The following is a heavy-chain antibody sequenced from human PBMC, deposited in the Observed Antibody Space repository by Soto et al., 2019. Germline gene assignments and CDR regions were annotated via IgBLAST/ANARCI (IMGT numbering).Heavy chain of an antibody. Sequence: XATLSLTCTASGGSVSSGSYYWSWIRQPPGKGLEWIGYIYYSGSTNYNPSLKSRVTISVDTSKNQFSLKLSSVTAADTAVYYCARSYYYGSGSSTPADYWGQGTLVTVSS. J-gene: IGHJ4*02. CDR3: ARSYYYGSGSSTPADY. CDR2: IYYSGST. V-gene: IGHV4-61*01. D-gene: IGHD3-10*01. CDR1: GGSVSSGSYY.